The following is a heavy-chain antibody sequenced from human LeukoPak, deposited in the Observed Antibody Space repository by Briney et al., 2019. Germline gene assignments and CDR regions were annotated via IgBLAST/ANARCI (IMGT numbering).Heavy chain of an antibody. Sequence: PGGSLRLSCAASGFTFSSYGMHWVRQAPGKGLEWVAVISYDGSNKYYADSVKGRFTISRDNSKNTLYLQMNRLRAEDTAVYYCAKDRWRAVAGYFDYWGQGTLVTVSS. V-gene: IGHV3-30*18. D-gene: IGHD6-19*01. J-gene: IGHJ4*02. CDR1: GFTFSSYG. CDR2: ISYDGSNK. CDR3: AKDRWRAVAGYFDY.